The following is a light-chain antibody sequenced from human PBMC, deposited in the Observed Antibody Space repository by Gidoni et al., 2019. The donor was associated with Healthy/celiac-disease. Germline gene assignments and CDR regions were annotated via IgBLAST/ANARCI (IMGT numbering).Light chain of an antibody. CDR3: QHSYSTPQT. J-gene: IGKJ1*01. CDR2: AAS. Sequence: DSQMTQSPSSLSASVGDRVTITCRESQSISSYLNWYQQKPGKAPKLLIYAASSLQSGVPSRFSGSGSGTVFTLTISSLQPDDFATYYCQHSYSTPQTFXQXTKVEIK. CDR1: QSISSY. V-gene: IGKV1-39*01.